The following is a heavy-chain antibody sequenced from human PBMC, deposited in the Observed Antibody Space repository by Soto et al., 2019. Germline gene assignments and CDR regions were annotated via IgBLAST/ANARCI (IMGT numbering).Heavy chain of an antibody. J-gene: IGHJ5*02. CDR2: ISYDGSNK. V-gene: IGHV3-30-3*01. Sequence: PGGSLRLSCAASGFTFSSYAMHWVRQAPGKGLEWVAVISYDGSNKYYADSVKGRFTISRDNSKNTLYLQMNSLRAEDTAVYYCVVVPAAIHSHIWFDPWGQGTLVTVSS. D-gene: IGHD2-2*01. CDR3: VVVPAAIHSHIWFDP. CDR1: GFTFSSYA.